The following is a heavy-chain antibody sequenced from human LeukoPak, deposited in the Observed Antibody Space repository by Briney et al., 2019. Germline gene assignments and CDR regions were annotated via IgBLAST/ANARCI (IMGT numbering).Heavy chain of an antibody. J-gene: IGHJ3*02. Sequence: GGSLRLSCAASGFTFSSYSMNWVRQAPGKGLEWVSSISSSSSYIYYADSVKGRFTISRDNAKNSLYLQMNSLRAEDTAVYYCARVELSRARAFDIWGQGTMVTVPS. V-gene: IGHV3-21*01. CDR1: GFTFSSYS. D-gene: IGHD1-7*01. CDR3: ARVELSRARAFDI. CDR2: ISSSSSYI.